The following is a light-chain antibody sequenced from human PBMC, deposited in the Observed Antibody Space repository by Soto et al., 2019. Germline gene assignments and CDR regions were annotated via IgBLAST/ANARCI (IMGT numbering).Light chain of an antibody. Sequence: QSVLTQPPSVSGAPGQRVTISCTGSSSNIGAGYNVHWYQQLPGTAPKLLIYANTNRPSGVPDRFSGSKSGTSASLAITGLQPEDEADYYRQSYDSSLSGYVFGTGTKLTVL. CDR3: QSYDSSLSGYV. V-gene: IGLV1-40*01. CDR2: ANT. J-gene: IGLJ1*01. CDR1: SSNIGAGYN.